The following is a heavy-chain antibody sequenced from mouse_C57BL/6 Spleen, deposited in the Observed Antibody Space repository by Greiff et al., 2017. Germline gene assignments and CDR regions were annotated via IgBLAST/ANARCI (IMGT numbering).Heavy chain of an antibody. CDR1: GYAFSSSW. D-gene: IGHD4-1*01. Sequence: QVQLQQSGPELVKPGASVKISCKASGYAFSSSWMNWVKQRPGKGLEWIGRIYPGDGDTNYNVKFKGKATLTADKSSSTAYMQLSSLTSEDSAVYCCARSGDSHYYAMDYWGQGTSVTVSS. J-gene: IGHJ4*01. V-gene: IGHV1-82*01. CDR3: ARSGDSHYYAMDY. CDR2: IYPGDGDT.